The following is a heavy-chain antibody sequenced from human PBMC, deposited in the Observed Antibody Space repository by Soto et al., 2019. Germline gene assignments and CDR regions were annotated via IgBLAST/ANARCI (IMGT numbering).Heavy chain of an antibody. CDR1: GYTFTSYG. CDR2: ISAYNGNT. V-gene: IGHV1-18*01. J-gene: IGHJ6*02. Sequence: ASVKVSCKASGYTFTSYGISWVRQAHGQGLEWMGWISAYNGNTNYAQKLQGRVTMTTDTSTSTAYMELRSLRSDDTAVYYCARDQYYDFWSGYYNYYYGMDVWGQGTTVTVSS. D-gene: IGHD3-3*01. CDR3: ARDQYYDFWSGYYNYYYGMDV.